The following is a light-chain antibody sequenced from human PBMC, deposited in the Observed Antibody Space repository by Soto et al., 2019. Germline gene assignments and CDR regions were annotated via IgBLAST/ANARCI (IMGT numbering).Light chain of an antibody. J-gene: IGKJ2*01. CDR1: QTVFYTSNVKNY. V-gene: IGKV4-1*01. CDR3: QQSYTTPYT. CDR2: WAS. Sequence: DIVLTQSPASLTVSLGVGATIECKSSQTVFYTSNVKNYLSWFQQKPGQPPKLLIYWASTRASGVPERFSGSGSETHFTLTINNVQAEDVASYFCQQSYTTPYTFGQGTKLDI.